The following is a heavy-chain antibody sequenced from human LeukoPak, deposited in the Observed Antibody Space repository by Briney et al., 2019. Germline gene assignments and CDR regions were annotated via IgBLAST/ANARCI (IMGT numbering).Heavy chain of an antibody. V-gene: IGHV4-61*01. Sequence: PSETLSLTCTVSGGSVSSGSYYWSWIRQPPGKGLEWIGYIYYSGSTNYNPSLKSRVTISVDTSKNQFSLKLSSVTAADTAVYYCARGTKAAADYWGQGTLVTVSS. CDR2: IYYSGST. J-gene: IGHJ4*02. CDR1: GGSVSSGSYY. CDR3: ARGTKAAADY.